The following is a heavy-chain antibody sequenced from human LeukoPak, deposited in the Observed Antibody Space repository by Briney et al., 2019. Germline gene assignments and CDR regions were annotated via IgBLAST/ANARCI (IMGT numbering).Heavy chain of an antibody. CDR2: IKQDGSEK. V-gene: IGHV3-7*01. J-gene: IGHJ4*02. CDR1: GFTFSSYW. Sequence: GGSLRLSCAASGFTFSSYWMSWVRQAPGKGLEWVANIKQDGSEKYYVDSVKGRFTISRDNAKNSLYLQMNSLRAEDTAVYYCARGRGEYDFWSGYYTAFDYWGQGTLVTVSS. D-gene: IGHD3-3*01. CDR3: ARGRGEYDFWSGYYTAFDY.